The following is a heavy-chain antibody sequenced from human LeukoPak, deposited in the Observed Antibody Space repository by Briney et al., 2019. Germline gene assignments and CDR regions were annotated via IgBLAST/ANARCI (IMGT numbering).Heavy chain of an antibody. CDR1: GFTFSSYS. CDR2: ISSSSSTI. Sequence: GGSLRLSCAASGFTFSSYSMNWVRQAPGKGLEWVSYISSSSSTIYYADSVKGRFTISRDNAKNSLYLQMNSLRAEDTAVYYCASPYCSGGSCYGRRAFDIWGQGTMVTVSS. D-gene: IGHD2-15*01. V-gene: IGHV3-48*01. CDR3: ASPYCSGGSCYGRRAFDI. J-gene: IGHJ3*02.